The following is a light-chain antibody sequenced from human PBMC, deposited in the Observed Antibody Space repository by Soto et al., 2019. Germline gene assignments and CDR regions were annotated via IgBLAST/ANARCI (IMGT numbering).Light chain of an antibody. CDR3: CSYAGTYHFD. J-gene: IGLJ1*01. CDR2: DVS. V-gene: IGLV2-11*01. CDR1: SSDVGGYNY. Sequence: QSVLTQPRSVSGSPGQSVTISCTGTSSDVGGYNYVSWYQQHPGKAPKVMIYDVSKRPSGVPDRFSGSKSGNTASLTISGLQAEDEADYYCCSYAGTYHFDFGNGTKVTV.